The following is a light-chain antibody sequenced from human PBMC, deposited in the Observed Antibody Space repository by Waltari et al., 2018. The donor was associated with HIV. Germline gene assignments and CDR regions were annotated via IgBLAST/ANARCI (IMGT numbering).Light chain of an antibody. J-gene: IGLJ1*01. Sequence: QSALTQPASVSGSPGQSITISCTGTNSDVGGYKSVSWYQQHPDKAHKLMIYEVNNRPSGVSSRFSGSKSGNTASLTISGLQAADEADYYCSSYTDSRPLYVFGTGTKVTVL. V-gene: IGLV2-14*01. CDR3: SSYTDSRPLYV. CDR1: NSDVGGYKS. CDR2: EVN.